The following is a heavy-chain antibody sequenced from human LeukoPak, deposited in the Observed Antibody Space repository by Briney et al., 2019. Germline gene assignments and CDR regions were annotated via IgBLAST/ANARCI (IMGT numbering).Heavy chain of an antibody. CDR1: GGSISSSNYY. CDR2: IFYSGTT. Sequence: SETLSLTCTVSGGSISSSNYYWVWVRQPPGKGLEWIASIFYSGTTYYNPSLQSRVTISVDTSKNQFSLKLSSVSAPDTAVCYCATQGGSSSSYYYGMDVWGQGTTVTVSS. V-gene: IGHV4-39*01. CDR3: ATQGGSSSSYYYGMDV. D-gene: IGHD6-6*01. J-gene: IGHJ6*02.